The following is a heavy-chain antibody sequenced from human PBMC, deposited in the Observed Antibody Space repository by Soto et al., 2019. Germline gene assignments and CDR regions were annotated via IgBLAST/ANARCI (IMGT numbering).Heavy chain of an antibody. CDR2: MNPNSGNT. J-gene: IGHJ6*02. D-gene: IGHD1-1*01. CDR3: ARERNMYGVDV. V-gene: IGHV1-8*01. CDR1: GYTFTSYD. Sequence: QVQLVQSGAEVKKPGASVKVSCKASGYTFTSYDINWVRQATGQGLEWMGWMNPNSGNTVYAQKSQGRVTMTRDNSISTAYTEQSNLRSEHKAMYYCARERNMYGVDVWGQGTTVTVSS.